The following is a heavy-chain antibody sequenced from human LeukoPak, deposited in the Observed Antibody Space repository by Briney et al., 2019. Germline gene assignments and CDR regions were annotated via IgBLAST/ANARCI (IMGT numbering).Heavy chain of an antibody. J-gene: IGHJ4*02. CDR3: AREEPTYYYGSGIDY. Sequence: PGGSLRLSCAASGFTFSSYGMHWVRQAPGKGLEWVANIKQDGSEKYYVDSVKGRFTISRDNAKNSLYLQMNSLRAEDTAVYYCAREEPTYYYGSGIDYWGQGTLVTVSS. CDR2: IKQDGSEK. D-gene: IGHD3-10*01. CDR1: GFTFSSYG. V-gene: IGHV3-7*01.